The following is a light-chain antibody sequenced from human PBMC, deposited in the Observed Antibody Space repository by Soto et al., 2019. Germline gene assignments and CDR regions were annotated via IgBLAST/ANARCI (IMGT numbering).Light chain of an antibody. Sequence: QSVLTQPRSVSGSPGQSVTISCTGTSSDVGGYNYVSWYQQHPVKAPKLMIYDVSKRPSGVPDRFSGSKSGNTASLTISGLQAEDEADYYCCSYAGSYTLVFCGGTKLTVL. CDR3: CSYAGSYTLV. CDR1: SSDVGGYNY. J-gene: IGLJ2*01. CDR2: DVS. V-gene: IGLV2-11*01.